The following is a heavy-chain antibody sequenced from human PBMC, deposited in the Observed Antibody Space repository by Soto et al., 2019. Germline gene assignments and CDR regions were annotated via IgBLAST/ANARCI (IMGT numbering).Heavy chain of an antibody. CDR2: INPNSGGT. CDR3: ARARSGELSTFDY. D-gene: IGHD3-10*01. V-gene: IGHV1-2*04. CDR1: GYTFTGYY. Sequence: ASVKVSCKASGYTFTGYYMHWVRQAPGQGLEWMGWINPNSGGTNYAQKFQGWVTMTRDTSISTAYMELSRLRSDDTAVYYCARARSGELSTFDYCGQLTLVTVSS. J-gene: IGHJ4*02.